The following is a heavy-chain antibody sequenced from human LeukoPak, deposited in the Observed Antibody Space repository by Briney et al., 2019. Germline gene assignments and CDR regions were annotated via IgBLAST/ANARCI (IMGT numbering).Heavy chain of an antibody. CDR2: ISAYNGNT. D-gene: IGHD3-10*01. J-gene: IGHJ4*02. CDR3: TRDYYGSGSAFDY. CDR1: GYTFTSYG. Sequence: ASVKVSFKASGYTFTSYGISWVRQAPGQGLEWMGWISAYNGNTNYAQKLQGRVTMTTDTSTSTACMELRSLRSDDTAVYYCTRDYYGSGSAFDYWGQGTLVTVSS. V-gene: IGHV1-18*01.